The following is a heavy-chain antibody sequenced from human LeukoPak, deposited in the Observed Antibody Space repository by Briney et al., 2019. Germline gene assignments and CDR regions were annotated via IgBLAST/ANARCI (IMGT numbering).Heavy chain of an antibody. Sequence: SETLSLTCTVSGGSISSSSYYWGWIRQPPGKGLEWIGSIYYSGSTYYNPSLKSRVTISVDTSKNQFSLKLGSVTAADTAVYYCARDDRKQLGEYYFDYWGQGTLVTVSS. CDR1: GGSISSSSYY. D-gene: IGHD3-10*01. CDR2: IYYSGST. J-gene: IGHJ4*02. CDR3: ARDDRKQLGEYYFDY. V-gene: IGHV4-39*07.